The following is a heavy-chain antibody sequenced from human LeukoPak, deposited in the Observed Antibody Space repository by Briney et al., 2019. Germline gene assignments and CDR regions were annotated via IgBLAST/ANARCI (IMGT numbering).Heavy chain of an antibody. Sequence: GGSLRLSCAASGFTFSSYVMSWVRQAPGKGLEWVSSISSSSSYIYYADSVKGRFTISRDNAKNSLYLQMNSLRAEDTAVYYCARDQGGENGYKFSYPSPQDYWGQGTLVTVSS. CDR2: ISSSSSYI. J-gene: IGHJ4*02. CDR3: ARDQGGENGYKFSYPSPQDY. D-gene: IGHD5-24*01. CDR1: GFTFSSYV. V-gene: IGHV3-21*01.